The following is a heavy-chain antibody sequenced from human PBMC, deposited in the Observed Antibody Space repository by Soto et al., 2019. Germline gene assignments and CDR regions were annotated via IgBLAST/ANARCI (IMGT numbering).Heavy chain of an antibody. D-gene: IGHD1-1*01. CDR3: AKPFDGVTTTGLYCFDY. CDR1: GFTFSNYA. J-gene: IGHJ4*02. Sequence: GGSLRLSCAASGFTFSNYAMSWVRQAPEKGLEWVSTISGSGGSTFYADSVKGRFTISRDNSKNTLYLQMSSLRAEDTAVYYFAKPFDGVTTTGLYCFDYWGQGALVTVSS. V-gene: IGHV3-23*01. CDR2: ISGSGGST.